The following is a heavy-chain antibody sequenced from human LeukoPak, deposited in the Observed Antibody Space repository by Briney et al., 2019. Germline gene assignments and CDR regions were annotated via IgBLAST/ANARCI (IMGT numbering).Heavy chain of an antibody. CDR1: GFTFSSYW. CDR3: ARVSIEAYCGGDCYSPYFGY. D-gene: IGHD2-21*02. V-gene: IGHV3-7*03. J-gene: IGHJ4*02. CDR2: IKQDGSEK. Sequence: GGSLRLSCAASGFTFSSYWMSWVRQAPGKGLEWVANIKQDGSEKYYVDSVKGRFTISRDNAKNSLYLQMNSLRAEDTAVYYCARVSIEAYCGGDCYSPYFGYWGQGTLVTVSS.